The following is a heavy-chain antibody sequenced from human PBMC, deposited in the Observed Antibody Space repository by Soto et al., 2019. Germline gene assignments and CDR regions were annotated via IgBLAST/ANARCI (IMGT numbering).Heavy chain of an antibody. D-gene: IGHD5-12*01. V-gene: IGHV4-31*03. CDR3: ARWLQFKRTSFDY. J-gene: IGHJ4*02. Sequence: SETLSLTCTVSGGSISSGGYYWSWIRQHPGKGLEWIGYIYYSGSTYYNPSLKSRVTISVDTSKDQFSLKLSSVTAADTAVYYCARWLQFKRTSFDYWGQGTLVTVSS. CDR1: GGSISSGGYY. CDR2: IYYSGST.